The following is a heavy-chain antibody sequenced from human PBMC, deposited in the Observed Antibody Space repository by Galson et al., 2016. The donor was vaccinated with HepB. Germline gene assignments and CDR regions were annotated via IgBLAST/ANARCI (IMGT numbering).Heavy chain of an antibody. Sequence: SVKVSCKASGFIFNNYGISWVRQAPGQGLEWMGWISASNGHTKFAQHLQGRVTMTTDTSTSTAFMELRSLRSDDTAVYYCARDLNDFWSGYYTENYFDYWGQGTLVTVSS. CDR1: GFIFNNYG. CDR2: ISASNGHT. D-gene: IGHD3-3*01. CDR3: ARDLNDFWSGYYTENYFDY. V-gene: IGHV1-18*01. J-gene: IGHJ4*02.